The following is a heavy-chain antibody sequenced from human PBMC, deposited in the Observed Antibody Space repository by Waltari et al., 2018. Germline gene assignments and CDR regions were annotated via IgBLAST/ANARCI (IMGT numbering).Heavy chain of an antibody. CDR1: GGSISSYY. CDR3: ARELDRRMAQRWGDYWYFDL. V-gene: IGHV4-59*01. CDR2: IYYSGST. D-gene: IGHD7-27*01. J-gene: IGHJ2*01. Sequence: QVQLQESGPGLVKPSETLSLTCTVSGGSISSYYWSWIRQPPGKGLEWIGYIYYSGSTNYNPSLKSRVTISVDTSKNQFSLKLSSVTAADTAVYYCARELDRRMAQRWGDYWYFDLWGRGTLVTVSS.